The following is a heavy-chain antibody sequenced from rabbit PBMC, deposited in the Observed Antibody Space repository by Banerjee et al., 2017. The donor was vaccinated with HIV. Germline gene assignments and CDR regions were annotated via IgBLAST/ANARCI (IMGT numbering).Heavy chain of an antibody. D-gene: IGHD7-1*01. V-gene: IGHV1S40*01. J-gene: IGHJ4*01. CDR2: IAAGSSGST. Sequence: QSLEESGGDLVKPGASLTLTCTASGFDFSSDTMSWVRQAPGKGLEWIGCIAAGSSGSTYYASWAKGRFTISKSSSTTVTLQMTSLTAADTATYFCARDRDTGTVYYFDLWGPGTLVTVS. CDR3: ARDRDTGTVYYFDL. CDR1: GFDFSSDT.